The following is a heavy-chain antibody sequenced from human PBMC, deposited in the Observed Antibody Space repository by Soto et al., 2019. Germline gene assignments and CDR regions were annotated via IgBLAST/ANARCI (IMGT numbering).Heavy chain of an antibody. J-gene: IGHJ6*02. CDR3: ARGGITGTPPYGMDV. CDR2: INPSGGST. D-gene: IGHD1-20*01. V-gene: IGHV1-46*01. CDR1: GYTFTSYY. Sequence: ASVKVSCKASGYTFTSYYMHWVRQAPGQGLEWMGIINPSGGSTSYAQKFQGRVTMTRDTSTSTAYMELSSLRSEDTAVYYCARGGITGTPPYGMDVWGQGTTVTVSS.